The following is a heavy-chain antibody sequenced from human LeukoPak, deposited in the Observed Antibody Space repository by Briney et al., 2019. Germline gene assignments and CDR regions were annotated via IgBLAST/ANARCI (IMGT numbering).Heavy chain of an antibody. CDR3: AREFAVAGTFDY. Sequence: PGGSLRLSCAASGFTFSSYAMHWVRQAPGKGLEWVAVISYDGSSKYYADSVKGRFTISRDNSKNTLYLQMNSLRAEDTAVYYCAREFAVAGTFDYWGQGTLVTVSS. CDR2: ISYDGSSK. CDR1: GFTFSSYA. J-gene: IGHJ4*02. D-gene: IGHD6-19*01. V-gene: IGHV3-30*04.